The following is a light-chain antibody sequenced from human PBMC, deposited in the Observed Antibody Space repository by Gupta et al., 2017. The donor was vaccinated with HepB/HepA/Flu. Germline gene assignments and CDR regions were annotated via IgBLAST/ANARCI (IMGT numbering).Light chain of an antibody. CDR3: QQSYTTPRCS. CDR1: QSIGSF. CDR2: GAS. J-gene: IGKJ2*04. Sequence: DIQMTQSPSSLSASVGDRVTITCRASQSIGSFLNWYQHKPGNAPKLLIYGASDLQTGVPSRFNGSGSGTDFTLTISSLQPEDFATYYCQQSYTTPRCSFGQGTKLEIK. V-gene: IGKV1-39*01.